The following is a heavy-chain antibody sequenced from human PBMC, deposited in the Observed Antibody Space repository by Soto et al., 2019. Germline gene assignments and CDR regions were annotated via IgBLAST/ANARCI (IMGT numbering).Heavy chain of an antibody. J-gene: IGHJ3*02. CDR1: GFTFSDYY. CDR2: ISSSGSTI. Sequence: QVQLVESGGGLVKPGGSLRLSCAASGFTFSDYYMSWIRQAPGKGLEWGSYISSSGSTIYYADSVKGRFTISRDNAKNSLYLQMNSLRAEDTAVYYCARDIVVVVAASDAFDIWGQGTMVTVSS. D-gene: IGHD2-15*01. CDR3: ARDIVVVVAASDAFDI. V-gene: IGHV3-11*01.